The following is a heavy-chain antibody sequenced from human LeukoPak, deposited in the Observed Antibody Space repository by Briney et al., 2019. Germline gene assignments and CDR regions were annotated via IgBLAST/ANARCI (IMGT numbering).Heavy chain of an antibody. CDR2: INHSGST. J-gene: IGHJ5*02. CDR1: GGSFSGYY. Sequence: SETLSLTCAVYGGSFSGYYWSWIRQPPGKGLEWLGEINHSGSTNYNPSLKSRVTISVDTSKNQFSLKLSSVTAADTAVYYCARRAAVALYNWFDPWGQGTLVTVSS. CDR3: ARRAAVALYNWFDP. D-gene: IGHD6-19*01. V-gene: IGHV4-34*01.